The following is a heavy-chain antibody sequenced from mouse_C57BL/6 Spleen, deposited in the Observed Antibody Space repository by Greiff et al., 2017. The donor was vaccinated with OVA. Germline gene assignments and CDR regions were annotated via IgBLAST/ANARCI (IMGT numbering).Heavy chain of an antibody. CDR2: ISYDGSN. V-gene: IGHV3-6*01. J-gene: IGHJ3*01. CDR3: ARGGFAD. CDR1: GYSITSGYY. Sequence: EVKLVESGPGLVKPSQSLSLTCSVTGYSITSGYYWNWIRQFPGNKLEWMGYISYDGSNNYNPSLKNRISITRDTSKNQCFLKLNSVTTEDTATYYCARGGFADWGQGTLVTVSA.